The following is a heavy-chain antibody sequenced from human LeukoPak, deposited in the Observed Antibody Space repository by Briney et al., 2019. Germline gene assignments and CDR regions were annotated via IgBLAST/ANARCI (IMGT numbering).Heavy chain of an antibody. D-gene: IGHD2-15*01. Sequence: GGSLRLSCAASGFTFSSYGMHWVRQAPGKGLEWVAFIRYDGSNKYYADSVKGRFTISRDNTKNTLYLQMNSLRAEDTAVYYCARVRRYCSGGSCYSNWYFDLWGRGTLVTVSS. CDR2: IRYDGSNK. V-gene: IGHV3-30*02. CDR3: ARVRRYCSGGSCYSNWYFDL. J-gene: IGHJ2*01. CDR1: GFTFSSYG.